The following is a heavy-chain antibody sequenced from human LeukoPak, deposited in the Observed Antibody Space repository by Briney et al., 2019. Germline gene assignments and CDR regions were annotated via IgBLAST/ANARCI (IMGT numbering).Heavy chain of an antibody. J-gene: IGHJ4*02. CDR1: GYTFTSYY. V-gene: IGHV1-46*01. Sequence: ASVKVSCKASGYTFTSYYMHWVRQAPGQGLEWMGIINPSGGSTSYAQKFQGRVTMTRDMSTSTVYMELSSLRSEDTAVYYCATDYGGNSYFNYWGQGTLVTVSS. CDR2: INPSGGST. D-gene: IGHD4-23*01. CDR3: ATDYGGNSYFNY.